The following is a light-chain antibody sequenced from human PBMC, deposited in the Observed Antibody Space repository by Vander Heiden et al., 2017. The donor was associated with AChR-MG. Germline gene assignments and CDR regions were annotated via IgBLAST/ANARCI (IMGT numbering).Light chain of an antibody. V-gene: IGKV3-15*01. J-gene: IGKJ1*01. CDR3: QQYDNWLWT. Sequence: EVVMTQSPATLSVSPGERATLSSRANQGVGTNLVWYQQKPGQTPTLLIYAASARATGIPASFSGSGSGTEFTLTISSLQSEDFAIYYCQQYDNWLWTFGQGTKVEIK. CDR1: QGVGTN. CDR2: AAS.